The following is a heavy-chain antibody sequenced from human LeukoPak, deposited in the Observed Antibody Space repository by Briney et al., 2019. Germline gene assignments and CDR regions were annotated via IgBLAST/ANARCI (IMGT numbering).Heavy chain of an antibody. Sequence: SETLSLTCTVSGGSISSYYWSWIRQPPGKGLEWIGYIYYSGSTNYNPSLKSRVTISVDTSKNQFSLKLSSVTAADTAVYDKVVPWDYWGQGTLVTVSS. D-gene: IGHD6-6*01. V-gene: IGHV4-59*01. CDR3: VVPWDY. CDR1: GGSISSYY. J-gene: IGHJ4*02. CDR2: IYYSGST.